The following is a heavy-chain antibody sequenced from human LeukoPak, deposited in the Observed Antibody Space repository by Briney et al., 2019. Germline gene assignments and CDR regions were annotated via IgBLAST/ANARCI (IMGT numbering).Heavy chain of an antibody. CDR3: ANEDAYSGIASRHPLGL. D-gene: IGHD6-13*01. V-gene: IGHV3-30*18. CDR1: AFTFTTYG. CDR2: ISYDGSNK. J-gene: IGHJ4*02. Sequence: GRSLRPSCAASAFTFTTYGTHWVRQVPGKLLDWLAAISYDGSNKYYADSAKGRFTISRENSKNTMYLQMKSLRVEDTAVYYCANEDAYSGIASRHPLGLWGQGRLVTVS.